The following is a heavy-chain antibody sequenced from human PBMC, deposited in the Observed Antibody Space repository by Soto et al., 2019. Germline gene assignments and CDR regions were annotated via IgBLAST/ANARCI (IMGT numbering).Heavy chain of an antibody. CDR2: IYYSGST. CDR3: AIDTFTGTMDY. Sequence: QVQLQESGPGLVKPSETLSLTCTVSGGSISSYYWSWIRQPPGKGLEWIGYIYYSGSTNYNPSLKSKVTISVDTSKNQFSLKLSSVTAADTAVYYCAIDTFTGTMDYWGQGTLVTVSS. D-gene: IGHD1-1*01. V-gene: IGHV4-59*01. J-gene: IGHJ4*02. CDR1: GGSISSYY.